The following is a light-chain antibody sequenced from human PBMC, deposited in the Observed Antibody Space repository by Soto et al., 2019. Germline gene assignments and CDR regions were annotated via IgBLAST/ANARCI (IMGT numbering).Light chain of an antibody. CDR1: QGISGW. CDR2: DAS. V-gene: IGKV1-5*01. Sequence: DIRMTQSPSTLSASVGDRVTITCRASQGISGWLAWYQQKPGKAPKLLIYDASSLESGVPSRFSGSGSGTEFTLTISSLRPDEFATYYCQQYNSYWTFGQGTKVEIK. J-gene: IGKJ1*01. CDR3: QQYNSYWT.